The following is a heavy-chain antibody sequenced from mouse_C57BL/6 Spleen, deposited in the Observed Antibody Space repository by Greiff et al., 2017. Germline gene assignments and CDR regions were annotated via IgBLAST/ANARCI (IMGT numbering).Heavy chain of an antibody. D-gene: IGHD1-1*01. V-gene: IGHV1-55*01. CDR2: IYPGSGST. CDR1: GYTFTSYW. CDR3: ARSAFYYCVPWFAY. J-gene: IGHJ3*01. Sequence: QVQLQQPGAELVKPGASVKMSCKASGYTFTSYWITWVKQRPGQGLEWIGDIYPGSGSTNYNEKFKSKATLTVDTSSSTAYMQLSSLTSDDSAVYYCARSAFYYCVPWFAYWGQGTLVTVSA.